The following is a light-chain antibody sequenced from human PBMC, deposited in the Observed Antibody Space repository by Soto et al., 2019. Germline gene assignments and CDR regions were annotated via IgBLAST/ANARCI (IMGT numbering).Light chain of an antibody. CDR2: AAS. CDR1: QGISNY. CDR3: QTYNSAPWT. Sequence: DIQMTQSPSSLSASVGDRVTITCRASQGISNYLAWYQQKPGKVPKLLIYAASTLQSGDPSRFSGSGSGTAFTLTISSLQPEDVASYYCQTYNSAPWTFGQGTKVEIK. V-gene: IGKV1-27*01. J-gene: IGKJ1*01.